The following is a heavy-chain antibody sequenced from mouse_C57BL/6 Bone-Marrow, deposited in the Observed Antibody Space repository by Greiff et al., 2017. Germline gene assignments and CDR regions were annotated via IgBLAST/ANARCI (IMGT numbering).Heavy chain of an antibody. J-gene: IGHJ4*01. CDR1: GFSLSTFGMG. CDR2: IWRDDDK. CDR3: ARSYYYAMDY. V-gene: IGHV8-8*01. Sequence: QVTLKESGPGLLQPSQTLSLTCSFSGFSLSTFGMGVGWLRQPSGQGLEWLAHIWRDDDKYYHPALQSRLTISKASSKNQVFLKIANVDTADTATYYYARSYYYAMDYWGQGTSVTVSS.